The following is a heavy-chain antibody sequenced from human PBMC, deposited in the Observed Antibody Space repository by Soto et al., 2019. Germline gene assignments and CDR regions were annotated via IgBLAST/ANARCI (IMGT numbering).Heavy chain of an antibody. Sequence: QVQLVESGGGVVQPGRSLRLSCAASGFTFSSYAMHWVRQAPGKGLEWVAVISYDGSNKYYADSVKGRFTISRDNSKNTLYLQMNSLRAEDTAVYYCAAFLEWLPHQEGMDVWGQGTTVTVSS. D-gene: IGHD3-3*01. CDR1: GFTFSSYA. CDR3: AAFLEWLPHQEGMDV. V-gene: IGHV3-30-3*01. J-gene: IGHJ6*02. CDR2: ISYDGSNK.